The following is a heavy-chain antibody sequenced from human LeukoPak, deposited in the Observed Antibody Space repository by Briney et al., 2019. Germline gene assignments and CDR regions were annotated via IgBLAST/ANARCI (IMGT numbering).Heavy chain of an antibody. CDR3: AREGGDPRWLDP. CDR1: GGSISSYY. V-gene: IGHV4-4*07. Sequence: SETLSLTCTVSGGSISSYYWTWIRQSAGKGLEWIGRINTSGSTNYNPSLRSRVTMSVNTSKNQFSPNLISVTAADTAVYSCAREGGDPRWLDPWGQGTLVTVSS. J-gene: IGHJ5*02. D-gene: IGHD6-25*01. CDR2: INTSGST.